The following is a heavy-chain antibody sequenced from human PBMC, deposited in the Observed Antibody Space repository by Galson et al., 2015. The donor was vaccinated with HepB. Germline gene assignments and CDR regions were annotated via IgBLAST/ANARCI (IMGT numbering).Heavy chain of an antibody. J-gene: IGHJ6*02. CDR3: ARVRYCSSTSCSKDLDYYYYGMDV. CDR1: GYAFTSYG. CDR2: ISAYNGNT. Sequence: QSGAEVKKPGASVKVSCKASGYAFTSYGISWVRQAPGQGLEWMGWISAYNGNTNYAQKLQGRVTMTTDTSTSTAYMELRSLRSDDTAVYYCARVRYCSSTSCSKDLDYYYYGMDVWAKGPRSPSP. V-gene: IGHV1-18*04. D-gene: IGHD2-2*01.